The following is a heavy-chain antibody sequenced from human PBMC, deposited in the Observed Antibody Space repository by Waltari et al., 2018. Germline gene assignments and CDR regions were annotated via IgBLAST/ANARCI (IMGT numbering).Heavy chain of an antibody. CDR2: INTDTGNP. CDR1: GYIFTNYA. CDR3: ARGIQLWGRGSWYFDN. Sequence: QVQLVQSGSELKKPGASVKVSCKASGYIFTNYAMNWVRQAPGQGLERLGWINTDTGNPTEAQGFRGRFVFSLDTSVSTASLQSSSLKAEDTAVYYCARGIQLWGRGSWYFDNWGQGTLVTVSS. V-gene: IGHV7-4-1*02. J-gene: IGHJ4*02. D-gene: IGHD3-16*01.